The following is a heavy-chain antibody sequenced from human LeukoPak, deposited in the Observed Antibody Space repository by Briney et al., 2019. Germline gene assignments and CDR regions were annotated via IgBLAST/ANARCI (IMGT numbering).Heavy chain of an antibody. CDR3: AKDSSSYDWGYMDV. V-gene: IGHV3-23*01. D-gene: IGHD3-22*01. Sequence: GGSLRLSCAASGFTFSTYAMSWVRQAPGKGLEWVSLIGGSDGRTRYADSVKGRFTISRDNSKNTLYLDMNSLRAEDTAVYYCAKDSSSYDWGYMDVWGKGTTVTISS. J-gene: IGHJ6*03. CDR2: IGGSDGRT. CDR1: GFTFSTYA.